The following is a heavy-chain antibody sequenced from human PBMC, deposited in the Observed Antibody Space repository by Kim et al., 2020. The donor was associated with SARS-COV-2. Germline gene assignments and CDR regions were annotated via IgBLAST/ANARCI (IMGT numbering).Heavy chain of an antibody. J-gene: IGHJ4*02. Sequence: GGSLRLSCAASGFTFSSYSMNWVRQAPGKGLEWVSYISSSSSTIYYADFVKARFTISRDNAKNSLYLQMNSLRDEDTAVYYCATLPVVNWNIPFYSWGQGTLVTASS. CDR3: ATLPVVNWNIPFYS. V-gene: IGHV3-48*02. CDR2: ISSSSSTI. CDR1: GFTFSSYS. D-gene: IGHD1-20*01.